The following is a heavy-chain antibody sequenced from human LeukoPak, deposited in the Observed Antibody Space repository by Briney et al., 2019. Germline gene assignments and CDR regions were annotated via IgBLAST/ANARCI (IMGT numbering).Heavy chain of an antibody. CDR2: ISAYNGNT. V-gene: IGHV1-18*04. J-gene: IGHJ4*02. Sequence: ASVKVSCKASGYTFTGYYMHWVRQAPGQGLEWMGWISAYNGNTNYAQKLQGRVTMTTDTSTSTAYMELRSLGSDDTAVYYCARDLVRLAGTSGYWGQGTLVTVSS. CDR1: GYTFTGYY. D-gene: IGHD6-19*01. CDR3: ARDLVRLAGTSGY.